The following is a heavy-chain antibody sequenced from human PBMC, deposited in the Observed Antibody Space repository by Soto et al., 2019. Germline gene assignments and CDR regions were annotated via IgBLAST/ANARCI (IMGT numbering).Heavy chain of an antibody. CDR1: GGSINSGDYY. D-gene: IGHD3-10*01. CDR3: ARWSGVGVAGMDV. CDR2: MYYSGIT. Sequence: QVQLQESGPRLVKSSQTLYLTCTVSGGSINSGDYYWSWIRQSPGKGLEWVGYMYYSGITDYNASLKSRITMSRDTPKTQFPRKLNSVTAADTAVYFCARWSGVGVAGMDVWGQGTTVTVSS. J-gene: IGHJ6*02. V-gene: IGHV4-30-4*01.